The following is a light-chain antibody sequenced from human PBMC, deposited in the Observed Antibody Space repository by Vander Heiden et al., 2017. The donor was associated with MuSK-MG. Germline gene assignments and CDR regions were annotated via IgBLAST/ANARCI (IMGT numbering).Light chain of an antibody. J-gene: IGLJ2*01. CDR2: TNN. CDR3: QSYDSSLSGSV. CDR1: RSKSGAGFD. Sequence: QSVLTQPPSVSGAPGQRVTISCTGSRSKSGAGFDVHWYQQLPGTAPKLLIYTNNNRPSGVPDRFSGSKSGTSASLAITGLQAEDEADYYCQSYDSSLSGSVFGGGTQLTVL. V-gene: IGLV1-40*01.